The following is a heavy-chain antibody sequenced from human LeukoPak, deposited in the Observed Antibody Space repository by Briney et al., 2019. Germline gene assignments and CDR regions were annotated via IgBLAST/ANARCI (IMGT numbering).Heavy chain of an antibody. D-gene: IGHD2-2*01. J-gene: IGHJ3*02. CDR3: ARVARGAYCSSTSCYPGLSFDI. CDR1: GFTFSSYS. Sequence: PGGSLRLSCAASGFTFSSYSMNWVRQAPGKGLEWVSYISSSSSTIYYADSVKGRFTISRDNAKNSLYLQMNSLRAEDTAVYYCARVARGAYCSSTSCYPGLSFDIWGQGTTVTVSS. CDR2: ISSSSSTI. V-gene: IGHV3-48*01.